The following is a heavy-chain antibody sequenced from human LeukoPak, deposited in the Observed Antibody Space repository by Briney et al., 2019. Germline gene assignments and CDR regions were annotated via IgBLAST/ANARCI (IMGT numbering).Heavy chain of an antibody. CDR3: ARDSCSSTSCLFNWFDP. CDR1: GFTFSSYA. D-gene: IGHD2-2*01. J-gene: IGHJ5*02. V-gene: IGHV3-30-3*01. Sequence: PGGSLRLSCAASGFTFSSYAMHWVRQAPGKGLEWVAVISYDGSNKYYADSVKGRFTISRDNSKNTLYLQMNSLRAEDTAAYYCARDSCSSTSCLFNWFDPWGQGTLVTVSS. CDR2: ISYDGSNK.